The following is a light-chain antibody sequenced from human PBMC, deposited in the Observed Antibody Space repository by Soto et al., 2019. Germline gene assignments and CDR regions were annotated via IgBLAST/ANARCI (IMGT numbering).Light chain of an antibody. J-gene: IGLJ1*01. Sequence: QSVLTQSPSASASLGASVKLTCTLSSGHSSYPITWHQQQPEKGPRYLMKVNSDGSHNKGDGIPDRFSGSSSGAERYLTISSLQSEDEADYYCQTWGTGIVFGTGTKLTVL. V-gene: IGLV4-69*01. CDR3: QTWGTGIV. CDR1: SGHSSYP. CDR2: VNSDGSH.